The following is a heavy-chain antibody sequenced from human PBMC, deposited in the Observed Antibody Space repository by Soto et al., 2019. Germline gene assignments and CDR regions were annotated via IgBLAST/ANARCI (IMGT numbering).Heavy chain of an antibody. CDR1: GGSISGHY. CDR3: ARVGSSGWSPDY. J-gene: IGHJ4*02. D-gene: IGHD6-19*01. V-gene: IGHV4-59*11. CDR2: IFYSGSTTY. Sequence: QVQLQESGPGLVKPSDTLSLTCTVTGGSISGHYWIWIRQPPGERMELIGYIFYSGSTTYNNNPSLKSRVTISVDTSKNQFSLRLSSVTAADTAVYYCARVGSSGWSPDYWGQGTLVTVSS.